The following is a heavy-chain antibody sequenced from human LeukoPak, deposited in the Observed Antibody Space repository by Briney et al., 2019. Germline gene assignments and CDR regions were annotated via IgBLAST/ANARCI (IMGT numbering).Heavy chain of an antibody. CDR2: ITPMFGTA. D-gene: IGHD4-23*01. CDR3: ARGWLAETTVVTPYNY. Sequence: SVKVSCKASGGTFSSRDISWVRQAPGQGLEWIGGITPMFGTAVYAQKFQGRVTITAVESMSIAYMELSSLRSEDTAIYYCARGWLAETTVVTPYNYWGQGTLVTVSS. V-gene: IGHV1-69*13. J-gene: IGHJ4*02. CDR1: GGTFSSRD.